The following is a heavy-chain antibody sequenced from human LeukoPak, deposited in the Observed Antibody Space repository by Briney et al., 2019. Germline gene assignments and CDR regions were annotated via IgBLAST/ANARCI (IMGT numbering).Heavy chain of an antibody. CDR3: ARGFYEPFDR. CDR1: GASVSSSH. V-gene: IGHV4-59*02. J-gene: IGHJ4*02. Sequence: SETLSLTCTVSGASVSSSHWNWVRQPPGKGLEWIGNVDYNGGTKYNPSLKSRVTTSLDTSKNQFPLKLKFVTAADTALYYCARGFYEPFDRWGQGTLVTVSS. D-gene: IGHD2/OR15-2a*01. CDR2: VDYNGGT.